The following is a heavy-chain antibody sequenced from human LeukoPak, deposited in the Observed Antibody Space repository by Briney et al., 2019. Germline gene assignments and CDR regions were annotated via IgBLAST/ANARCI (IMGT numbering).Heavy chain of an antibody. Sequence: GGSLRLSCAASEFTFSSFAMSWVRQAPGKGLEWASRVSGSGGSTYYADSVKGRFSISRDNSKNTLYLQMNSLRAEDTAVYYCARDSSGYGSFDYRGRGTLVTVSS. CDR2: VSGSGGST. D-gene: IGHD3-22*01. J-gene: IGHJ4*02. CDR1: EFTFSSFA. CDR3: ARDSSGYGSFDY. V-gene: IGHV3-23*01.